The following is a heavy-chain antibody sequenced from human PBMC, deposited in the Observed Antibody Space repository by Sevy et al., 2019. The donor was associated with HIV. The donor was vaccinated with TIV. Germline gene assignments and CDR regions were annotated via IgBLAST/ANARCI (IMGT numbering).Heavy chain of an antibody. Sequence: GGSLRLSCTASGFTFSTYLMSWVRQAPGKGLEWVANIKKDGSEKYYVDSVKGRLTISRDNAKKSQYLQMNSLRAEDTAVDYCARDCSSTSCVWGMDVWGQGTTVTVSS. V-gene: IGHV3-7*03. CDR3: ARDCSSTSCVWGMDV. CDR2: IKKDGSEK. D-gene: IGHD2-2*01. J-gene: IGHJ6*02. CDR1: GFTFSTYL.